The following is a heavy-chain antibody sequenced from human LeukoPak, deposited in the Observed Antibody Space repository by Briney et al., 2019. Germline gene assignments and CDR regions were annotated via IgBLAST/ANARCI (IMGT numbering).Heavy chain of an antibody. CDR2: INHSGST. CDR3: ARSRGGHCSSTSCSRFDY. J-gene: IGHJ4*02. V-gene: IGHV4-34*01. CDR1: GGSFSGYY. Sequence: SETLSLTCAVYGGSFSGYYWSWIRQPPGKGLEWIGEINHSGSTNYNPSLKSRVTISVDTSKNQFSLKLSSVTAADTAVYYCARSRGGHCSSTSCSRFDYWDQGTLVTVSS. D-gene: IGHD2-2*01.